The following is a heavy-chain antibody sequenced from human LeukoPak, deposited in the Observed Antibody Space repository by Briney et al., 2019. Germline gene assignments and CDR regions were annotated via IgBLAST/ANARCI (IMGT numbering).Heavy chain of an antibody. CDR2: INPNSGGT. V-gene: IGHV1-2*02. CDR3: ARPTYYYDSSGYYSYLGDALDI. CDR1: GYTFTGYY. D-gene: IGHD3-22*01. Sequence: ASVKVSCKASGYTFTGYYMHWVRQAPGQGLEWMGWINPNSGGTNYAQKFQGRVTMTRDTSISTAYMELSRLRSDDTAVYYCARPTYYYDSSGYYSYLGDALDIWGQGTMVTVSS. J-gene: IGHJ3*02.